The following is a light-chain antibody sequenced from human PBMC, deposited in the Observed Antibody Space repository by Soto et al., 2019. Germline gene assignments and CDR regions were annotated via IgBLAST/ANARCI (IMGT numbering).Light chain of an antibody. V-gene: IGLV2-14*03. CDR3: SSFASSRTEV. J-gene: IGLJ1*01. CDR1: SSDVGGYNY. Sequence: QSVLTQPASVSGSPGQSITISCTGTSSDVGGYNYVSWYQHHPGKAPKLIIYDVSNRPSGVSNRFSGSKSGNTASLSISGLQAEDEADYYCSSFASSRTEVFGTGTKVTVL. CDR2: DVS.